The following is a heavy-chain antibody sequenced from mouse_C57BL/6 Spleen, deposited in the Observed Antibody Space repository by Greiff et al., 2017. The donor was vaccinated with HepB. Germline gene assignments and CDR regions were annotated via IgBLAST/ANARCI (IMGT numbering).Heavy chain of an antibody. J-gene: IGHJ4*01. V-gene: IGHV1-55*01. CDR3: ARGPGMDY. Sequence: VQLQEPGAELVKPGASVKMSCKASGYTFTSYWITWVKQRPGQGLEWIGEIYPGSGSTNYNEKFKSKVTLTVDTSSSTAYVQLSSLTSEDSAVYYCARGPGMDYWGQGASVTVSS. CDR1: GYTFTSYW. CDR2: IYPGSGST.